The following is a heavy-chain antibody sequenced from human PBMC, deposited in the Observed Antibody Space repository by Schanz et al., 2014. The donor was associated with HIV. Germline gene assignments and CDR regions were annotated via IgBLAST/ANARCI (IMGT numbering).Heavy chain of an antibody. CDR2: ISATGAYM. D-gene: IGHD2-21*02. V-gene: IGHV3-21*04. Sequence: LAESGGGLVKPGGSLRLSCAASGLTISNYSMNWVRQAPGKGLEWVAFISATGAYMYYADSVKGRFTISRDNAKKSLFLQMNSLRDEDTAIYFCARDSVDAVVTSTDYYNGIDVWGQGTTVTVSS. CDR1: GLTISNYS. J-gene: IGHJ6*02. CDR3: ARDSVDAVVTSTDYYNGIDV.